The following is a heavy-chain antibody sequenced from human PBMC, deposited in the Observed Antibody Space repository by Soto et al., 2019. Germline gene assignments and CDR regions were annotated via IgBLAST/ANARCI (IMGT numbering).Heavy chain of an antibody. D-gene: IGHD4-4*01. J-gene: IGHJ3*02. CDR3: AREPLYSNYVRGAFDI. V-gene: IGHV1-2*04. CDR2: INPNSGGT. CDR1: GYTFTGYY. Sequence: ASVKVSCKASGYTFTGYYMHWVRQAPGQGLEWMGWINPNSGGTNYAQKFQGWVTMTRDTSISTAYMELSRLRSDDTAVYYCAREPLYSNYVRGAFDIWGQGTMVTVSS.